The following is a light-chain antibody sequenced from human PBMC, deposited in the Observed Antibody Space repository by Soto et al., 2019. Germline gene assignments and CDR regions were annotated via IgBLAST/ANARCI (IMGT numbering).Light chain of an antibody. CDR2: LAS. V-gene: IGKV2-28*01. CDR3: MQALQSPRT. Sequence: DIVMTQSPLSLPVMPGEPASISCRSSQSLLHSNGYNFLDWYLQGPGQSPRLLIYLASNRSSGVPDRFSGSGSGTDFTLKISRVEAEDVGVYYCMQALQSPRTFGQGAKVEIK. CDR1: QSLLHSNGYNF. J-gene: IGKJ1*01.